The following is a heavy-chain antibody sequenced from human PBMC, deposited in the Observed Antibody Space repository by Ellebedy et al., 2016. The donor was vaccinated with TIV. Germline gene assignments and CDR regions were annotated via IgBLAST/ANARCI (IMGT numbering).Heavy chain of an antibody. CDR3: ARGLAAQGGVAVAQPGY. V-gene: IGHV1-69*13. CDR1: GGTFSSYA. J-gene: IGHJ4*02. D-gene: IGHD6-19*01. CDR2: IIPIFGTA. Sequence: SVKVSXXASGGTFSSYAISWVRQAPGQGLEWMGGIIPIFGTANYAQKFQGRVTITADESTSTAYMELSSLRSEDTAVYYCARGLAAQGGVAVAQPGYWGQGTLVTVSS.